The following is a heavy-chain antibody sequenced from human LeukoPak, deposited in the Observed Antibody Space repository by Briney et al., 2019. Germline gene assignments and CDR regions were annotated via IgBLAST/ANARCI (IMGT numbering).Heavy chain of an antibody. J-gene: IGHJ6*02. D-gene: IGHD2-15*01. V-gene: IGHV3-7*01. CDR3: ARVALLVVAADHYGMDV. CDR1: GFTFSNYW. Sequence: GGSLRLSCAASGFTFSNYWMSWVRQAPGKGLEWVANIKQDGSDKYYGDSVKGRFTISRDNAKNSLYVQMNSLRVEDTAVYYCARVALLVVAADHYGMDVWGQGTTVTVSS. CDR2: IKQDGSDK.